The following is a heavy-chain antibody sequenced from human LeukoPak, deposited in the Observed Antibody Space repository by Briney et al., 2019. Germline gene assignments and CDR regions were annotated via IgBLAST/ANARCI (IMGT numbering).Heavy chain of an antibody. D-gene: IGHD6-13*01. V-gene: IGHV1-69*01. CDR2: VTPIFRTA. CDR3: ATAQSSRWPPAPIHY. Sequence: SVRVSCKASGGTFSNYFFSWVRQAPGQGLEWMGEVTPIFRTANYAQKFQGRVTITADESTSTAYMELSSLISDDTAVYYCATAQSSRWPPAPIHYWGQGTLVTVSS. J-gene: IGHJ4*02. CDR1: GGTFSNYF.